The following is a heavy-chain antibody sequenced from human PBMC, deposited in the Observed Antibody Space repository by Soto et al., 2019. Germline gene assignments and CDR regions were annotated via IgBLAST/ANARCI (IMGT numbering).Heavy chain of an antibody. J-gene: IGHJ4*02. Sequence: SETLSLTCTVSGGSISSSSYYWGWIRQPPGKGLEWIGSIYYSGSTYYNPSLKSRVTISVDTSKNQFSLKLSSVTAADTAVYYCGKIKSTEWYPGFDYWGQGTLITVSS. CDR3: GKIKSTEWYPGFDY. V-gene: IGHV4-39*01. CDR1: GGSISSSSYY. CDR2: IYYSGST. D-gene: IGHD3-3*01.